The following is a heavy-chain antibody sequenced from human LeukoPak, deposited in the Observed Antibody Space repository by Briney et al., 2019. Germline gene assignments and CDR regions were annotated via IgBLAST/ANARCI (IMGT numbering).Heavy chain of an antibody. J-gene: IGHJ4*02. V-gene: IGHV3-23*01. D-gene: IGHD1-1*01. CDR3: AKYNNYRFDY. CDR1: GFTFSSYA. Sequence: GALRLSCAASGFTFSSYAMSWVRQAPGKGLEWVSSISGGGSTYYADSVKGRFTISRDNSKNTLYLQMNGLRAEDTAVYYCAKYNNYRFDYWGQGTLVTVSS. CDR2: ISGGGST.